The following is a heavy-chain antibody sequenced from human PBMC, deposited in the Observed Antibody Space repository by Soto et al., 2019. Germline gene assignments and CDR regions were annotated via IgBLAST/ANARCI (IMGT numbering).Heavy chain of an antibody. D-gene: IGHD6-6*01. J-gene: IGHJ4*02. Sequence: SVTVSCQSSGGTFSRYPIRSVRPAPGQGLEWMGGIIPIFGTANYAQKFQGRVTNTADESTSTAYMELSSLRSEDTAVYDCAREGGWYGSSPEYFDYWGQGTLVTVSS. CDR3: AREGGWYGSSPEYFDY. CDR1: GGTFSRYP. CDR2: IIPIFGTA. V-gene: IGHV1-69*13.